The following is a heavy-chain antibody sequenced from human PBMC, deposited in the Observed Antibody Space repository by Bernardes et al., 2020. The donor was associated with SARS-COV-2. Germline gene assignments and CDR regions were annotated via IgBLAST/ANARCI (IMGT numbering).Heavy chain of an antibody. CDR2: IFYSGST. CDR1: GDSISAYY. Sequence: SETLSLTCTVSGDSISAYYWTWIRQPPGKGLEWIGNIFYSGSTYYSPSLESRVTISLDTPKNQFSLTLTSVTAADTAFYYCARGSTNWDLVPLCYFDYWGQGALVTVSS. CDR3: ARGSTNWDLVPLCYFDY. V-gene: IGHV4-59*01. D-gene: IGHD1-26*01. J-gene: IGHJ4*02.